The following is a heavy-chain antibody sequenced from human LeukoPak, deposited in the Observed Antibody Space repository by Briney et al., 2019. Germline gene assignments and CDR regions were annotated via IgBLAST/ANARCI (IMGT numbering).Heavy chain of an antibody. CDR2: IIPIFGTA. CDR3: ARGASQGYSWNSDYYYYYMDV. CDR1: GGTFSSYA. J-gene: IGHJ6*03. V-gene: IGHV1-69*05. Sequence: SVKVSCKASGGTFSSYAISWVRQAPGQGLEWMGGIIPIFGTANYAQKFQGRVTITTDESTSTAYMELSSLRSEDTAVYYCARGASQGYSWNSDYYYYYMDVWGKGTTVTVSS. D-gene: IGHD1/OR15-1a*01.